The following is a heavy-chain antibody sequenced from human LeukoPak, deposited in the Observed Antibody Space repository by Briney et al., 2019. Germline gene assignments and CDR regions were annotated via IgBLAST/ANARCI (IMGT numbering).Heavy chain of an antibody. CDR1: GFTFSSYS. J-gene: IGHJ4*02. CDR2: ISSSSSYI. CDR3: ARDYTMIRYYFDY. Sequence: PGGSLRLSCAASGFTFSSYSMNWVRQAPWKGLEWVSSISSSSSYIYYADSVKGRFTISRDNAKNSLYLQMNSLRAEDTAVYYCARDYTMIRYYFDYWGQGTLVTVSS. D-gene: IGHD3-22*01. V-gene: IGHV3-21*01.